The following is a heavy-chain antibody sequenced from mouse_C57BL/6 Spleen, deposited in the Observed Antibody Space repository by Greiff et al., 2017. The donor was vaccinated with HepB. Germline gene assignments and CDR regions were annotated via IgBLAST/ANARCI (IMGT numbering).Heavy chain of an antibody. V-gene: IGHV1-18*01. CDR2: INPNNGGT. Sequence: SFTIPFHSSVYTFTYYNIDLVNQIHLNILEWIGDINPNNGGTIYNQKFKGKATLTVDKSSSTAYMELRSLTSEDTAVYYCAREGTAPFYYFDYWGQGTTLTVSS. CDR3: AREGTAPFYYFDY. CDR1: VYTFTYYN. D-gene: IGHD3-1*01. J-gene: IGHJ2*01.